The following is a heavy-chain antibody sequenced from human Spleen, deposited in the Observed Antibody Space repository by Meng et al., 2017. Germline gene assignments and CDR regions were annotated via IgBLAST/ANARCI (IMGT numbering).Heavy chain of an antibody. V-gene: IGHV3-23*04. CDR2: LSGGGFTT. CDR3: AKYSYGLGDYLDS. CDR1: GFSFSSYA. Sequence: EVQLVESGGGLVQPGGSLRLSCAASGFSFSSYAMSWVRHAPGKGLEWVSALSGGGFTTYYADSVKGRFAISRHNSKNTLYLQMNSLRAEDTALYYCAKYSYGLGDYLDSWGQGALVTVSS. J-gene: IGHJ4*02. D-gene: IGHD3-10*01.